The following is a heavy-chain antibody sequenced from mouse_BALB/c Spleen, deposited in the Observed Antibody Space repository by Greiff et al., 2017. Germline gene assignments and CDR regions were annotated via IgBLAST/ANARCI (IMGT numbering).Heavy chain of an antibody. CDR2: ISDGGSYT. Sequence: DVMLVESGGGLVKPGGSLKLSCAASGFTFSDYYMYWVRQTPEKRLEWVATISDGGSYTYYPDSVKGRFTISRDNAKNNLYLQMSSLKSEDTAMYYCARDRMITTGNFAYWGQGTLVTVSA. CDR3: ARDRMITTGNFAY. D-gene: IGHD2-4*01. CDR1: GFTFSDYY. V-gene: IGHV5-4*02. J-gene: IGHJ3*01.